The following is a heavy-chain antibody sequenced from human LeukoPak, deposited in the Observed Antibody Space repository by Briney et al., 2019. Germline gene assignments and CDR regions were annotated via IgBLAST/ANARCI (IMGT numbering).Heavy chain of an antibody. CDR1: GFTFSSYG. D-gene: IGHD4-17*01. Sequence: PGGSLRLSCAASGFTFSSYGMHWVRQAPGKGLEWVAVIWYDGSNKYYADSVKGRFTISRDNSKNTLYLQMNSLRAEDTAVYYCARAYYGDYFLDYWGQGTLVTVSS. CDR3: ARAYYGDYFLDY. J-gene: IGHJ4*02. V-gene: IGHV3-33*01. CDR2: IWYDGSNK.